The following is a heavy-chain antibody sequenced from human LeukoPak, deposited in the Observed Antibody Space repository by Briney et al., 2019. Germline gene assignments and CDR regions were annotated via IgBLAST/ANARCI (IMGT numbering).Heavy chain of an antibody. CDR1: GGTFNNYA. CDR3: AGPGGGYDLLRDYYYYYMDV. D-gene: IGHD5-12*01. V-gene: IGHV1-69*13. Sequence: ASVKVSCKASGGTFNNYAISWVRQAPGQGLEWMGGIIPIFGTANYAQKFQGRVTITADESTSTAYMELSSLRSEDTAVYYCAGPGGGYDLLRDYYYYYMDVWGKGTTVTISS. CDR2: IIPIFGTA. J-gene: IGHJ6*03.